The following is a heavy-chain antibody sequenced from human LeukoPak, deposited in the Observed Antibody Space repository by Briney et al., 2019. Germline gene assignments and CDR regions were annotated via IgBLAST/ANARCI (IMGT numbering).Heavy chain of an antibody. CDR3: AKDGGRAVVGTFAQ. CDR2: ISYDGSTK. D-gene: IGHD6-19*01. CDR1: GFTFSSYA. V-gene: IGHV3-30-3*01. J-gene: IGHJ4*02. Sequence: GGSLRLSCAASGFTFSSYAMHWVRQAPGKGLEWVAVISYDGSTKYYADSVKGRFTISRDNPKNTQYLQMNSLRVEDTAVYYCAKDGGRAVVGTFAQWGQGILVTVSS.